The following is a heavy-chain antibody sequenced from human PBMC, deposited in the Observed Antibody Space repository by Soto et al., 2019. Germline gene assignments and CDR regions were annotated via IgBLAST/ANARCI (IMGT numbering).Heavy chain of an antibody. V-gene: IGHV1-8*02. CDR2: MNPNSGNT. J-gene: IGHJ4*02. CDR1: GGTFSSYT. CDR3: ARGLLDRGLIPPY. D-gene: IGHD3-10*01. Sequence: GASVTVSCKASGGTFSSYTISWVRQATGQGLEWMGWMNPNSGNTGYAQRFQGRVTMTRNTSITTAYMELSSLTSEDTAIYYCARGLLDRGLIPPYWGQGTPVTVSS.